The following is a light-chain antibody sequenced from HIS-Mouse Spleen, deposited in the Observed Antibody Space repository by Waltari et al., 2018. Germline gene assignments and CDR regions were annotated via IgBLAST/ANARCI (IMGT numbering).Light chain of an antibody. J-gene: IGKJ2*01. CDR1: QSISSW. CDR2: KAS. V-gene: IGKV1-5*03. Sequence: DIQMTQSPSTLSASVGDRVTITCRASQSISSWLAWYQQKPGKAPKLLIYKASSLESGVPSRFSGSGSGTEFTLTISSLQPDDFATYYCQQYNSCPYTFGQGTKLEIK. CDR3: QQYNSCPYT.